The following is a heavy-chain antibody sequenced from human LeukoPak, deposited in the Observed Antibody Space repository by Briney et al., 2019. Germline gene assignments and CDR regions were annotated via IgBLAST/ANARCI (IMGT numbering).Heavy chain of an antibody. D-gene: IGHD2-2*01. V-gene: IGHV3-30*04. J-gene: IGHJ4*02. CDR2: ISYDGSNK. Sequence: GRSLRLSRAASGFTFSSYAMHWVRQAPGKGLEWVAVISYDGSNKYYADSVKGRFTISRDNSKNTLYLQMNSLRAEDTAVYYCARGDDIVVVPAAMTLFGSLDYWGQGTLVTVSS. CDR3: ARGDDIVVVPAAMTLFGSLDY. CDR1: GFTFSSYA.